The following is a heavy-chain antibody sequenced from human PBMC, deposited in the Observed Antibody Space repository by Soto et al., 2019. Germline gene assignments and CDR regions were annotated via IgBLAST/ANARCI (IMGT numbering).Heavy chain of an antibody. CDR2: ISAYNGNT. V-gene: IGHV1-18*01. J-gene: IGHJ6*02. D-gene: IGHD2-15*01. CDR3: ARDIVVVVAATPHYYYGMDV. Sequence: QVQLVQSGAEVKKPGASVKVSCKASGHTFTSYGISWVRQAPGQGLEWMGWISAYNGNTNYAQKLQGRVTMTTDTSTSTAYMELRSLRSDDTAVYYCARDIVVVVAATPHYYYGMDVWGQGTTVTVSS. CDR1: GHTFTSYG.